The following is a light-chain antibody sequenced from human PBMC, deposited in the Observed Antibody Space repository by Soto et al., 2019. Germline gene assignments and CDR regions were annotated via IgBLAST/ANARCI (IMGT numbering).Light chain of an antibody. CDR1: QRVSRY. Sequence: EIVLTQSPATLSLSPGERATLSCRASQRVSRYLAWYQQKPGQAPRLLIYDASNRATGIPARFSGSGSGTDFTLTISSLEPEDFAVYYCQQRSKWPVTFGQGTKLEIK. J-gene: IGKJ2*01. CDR3: QQRSKWPVT. CDR2: DAS. V-gene: IGKV3-11*01.